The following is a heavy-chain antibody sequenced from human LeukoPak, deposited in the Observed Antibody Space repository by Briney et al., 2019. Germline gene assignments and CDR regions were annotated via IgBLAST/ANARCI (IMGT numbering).Heavy chain of an antibody. CDR3: ARKPATPNYDFWSGYYGPFDY. CDR1: GYTFTSYA. V-gene: IGHV7-4-1*01. CDR2: INTNTGNP. J-gene: IGHJ4*02. Sequence: ASVKVSCKASGYTFTSYAMNWVRQAPGQGLEWMGWINTNTGNPTYAQGFTGRFVFSLDTSVSTAYLQIRSLKAEDTAVYYCARKPATPNYDFWSGYYGPFDYWGQGTLVTVSS. D-gene: IGHD3-3*01.